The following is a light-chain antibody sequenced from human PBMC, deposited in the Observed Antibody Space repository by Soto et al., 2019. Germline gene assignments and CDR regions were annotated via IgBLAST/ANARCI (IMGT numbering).Light chain of an antibody. J-gene: IGKJ5*01. CDR2: GAV. CDR3: QQYNNWLPIT. V-gene: IGKV3-15*01. Sequence: DKLLTQSPATMSVSPGERVTLSCRASQILSSNLAWYQQKPGQAPRLLIYGAVTRATGVPARFSGSESGTEFTLPISSLQSADFAVYYCQQYNNWLPITFGQGTRLEIK. CDR1: QILSSN.